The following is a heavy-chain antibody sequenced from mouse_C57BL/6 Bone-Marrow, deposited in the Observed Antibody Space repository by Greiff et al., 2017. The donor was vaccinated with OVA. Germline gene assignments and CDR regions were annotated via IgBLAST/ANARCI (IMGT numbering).Heavy chain of an antibody. CDR2: IYPGDGDT. Sequence: QVQLKESGPELVKPGASVKISCKASGYAFSSSWMNWVKQRPGQGLEWIGRIYPGDGDTNYNGKFKGKATLTADKSSSTAYMQLNSLTSEDSAVYFCAGCYSPYYAMDYWGQGTSVTVSS. J-gene: IGHJ4*01. CDR3: AGCYSPYYAMDY. CDR1: GYAFSSSW. D-gene: IGHD2-12*01. V-gene: IGHV1-82*01.